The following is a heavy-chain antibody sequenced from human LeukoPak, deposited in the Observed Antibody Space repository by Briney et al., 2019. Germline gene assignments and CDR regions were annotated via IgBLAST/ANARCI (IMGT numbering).Heavy chain of an antibody. CDR3: AKGDGGLDP. V-gene: IGHV3-53*01. CDR1: GLSLRNYV. Sequence: GGSLRLSCAASGLSLRNYVMTWVRQAPGRGLEWVSVIYSGGSTYYADSVEGRFTISRDNSKNTLYLQMNSLRAEDTAVYYCAKGDGGLDPWGQGTLVTVSS. J-gene: IGHJ5*02. D-gene: IGHD3-16*01. CDR2: IYSGGST.